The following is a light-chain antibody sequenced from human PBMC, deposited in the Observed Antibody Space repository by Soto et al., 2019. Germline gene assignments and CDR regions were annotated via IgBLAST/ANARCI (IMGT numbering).Light chain of an antibody. V-gene: IGLV2-23*01. CDR1: SSNVGSYIL. CDR3: CSYAGSSTYV. J-gene: IGLJ2*01. Sequence: QSALTQPASVSGSPGQSITISCTGTSSNVGSYILVSWYQQHPGKAPKLMIYEASKRPSGVSNRFSGSKSGNTASLSISGLQAEDEADYYCCSYAGSSTYVFGGGTKLTVL. CDR2: EAS.